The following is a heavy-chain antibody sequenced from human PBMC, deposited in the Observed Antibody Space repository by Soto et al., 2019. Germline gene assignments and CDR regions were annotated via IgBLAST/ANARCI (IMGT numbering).Heavy chain of an antibody. J-gene: IGHJ4*02. Sequence: QVQLVQSGAEVKKPGASVKVSGKTSGYTFTAYYIHWVRQAPGQGLEWMGWINPNSGGINYAQKFQGRVTMTRDTSISTAYMELSRLRSDDTAVYYCARQWLAPQVPLDYWGQGTLVTVSS. D-gene: IGHD6-19*01. CDR1: GYTFTAYY. V-gene: IGHV1-2*02. CDR2: INPNSGGI. CDR3: ARQWLAPQVPLDY.